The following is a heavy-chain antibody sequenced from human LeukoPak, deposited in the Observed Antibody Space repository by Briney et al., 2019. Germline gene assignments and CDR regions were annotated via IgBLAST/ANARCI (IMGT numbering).Heavy chain of an antibody. CDR2: IYYSGST. Sequence: SETLSLTCTLSGGSISSSSYYWGWIRQPPGKGLEWIGSIYYSGSTYYNPSLKSRVTISVDTSKNQFSLKLSSVTAADTAVYYCARDQWLASFDYWGQGTLVTVSS. V-gene: IGHV4-39*07. J-gene: IGHJ4*02. D-gene: IGHD6-19*01. CDR1: GGSISSSSYY. CDR3: ARDQWLASFDY.